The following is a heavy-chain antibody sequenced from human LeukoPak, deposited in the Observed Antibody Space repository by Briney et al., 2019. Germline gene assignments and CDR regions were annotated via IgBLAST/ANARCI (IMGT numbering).Heavy chain of an antibody. J-gene: IGHJ2*01. CDR1: GYTFTAYG. V-gene: IGHV1-18*01. CDR3: GRDQGSRHYPRYFDL. Sequence: GASVNVSCKASGYTFTAYGISWLRQAPGQRPEWLAWISPYTGDTKYAEALGSRLTVTRDTSTTTVFMQLRSLRSDDTALYFCGRDQGSRHYPRYFDLWGRGTLVTVAS. D-gene: IGHD3-3*01. CDR2: ISPYTGDT.